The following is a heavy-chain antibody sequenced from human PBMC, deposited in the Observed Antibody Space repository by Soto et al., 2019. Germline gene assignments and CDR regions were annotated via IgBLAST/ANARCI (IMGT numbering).Heavy chain of an antibody. J-gene: IGHJ4*02. Sequence: GASVTVSCQASGYTFTSYGIIWVRQAPGQGLEWMGWISAYNGNTNYAQKLQGRVTMTTDTSTSTAYMELRSLRSDDTAVYYCARPPRKDYYGSGSPLGYWGQGTLVTVS. CDR3: ARPPRKDYYGSGSPLGY. V-gene: IGHV1-18*01. D-gene: IGHD3-10*01. CDR1: GYTFTSYG. CDR2: ISAYNGNT.